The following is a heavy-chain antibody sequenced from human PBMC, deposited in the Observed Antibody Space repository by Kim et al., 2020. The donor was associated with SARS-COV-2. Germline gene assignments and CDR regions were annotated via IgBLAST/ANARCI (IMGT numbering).Heavy chain of an antibody. J-gene: IGHJ4*02. CDR3: ARGRYGVY. CDR2: INYSGST. D-gene: IGHD4-17*01. CDR1: GGSISSYY. Sequence: SETLSLTCTVSGGSISSYYWSWIRQPPGKGLEWIGYINYSGSTNCNPSLKSRVTISVDTSKNQFSLKLSSVTAADTAVYYCARGRYGVYWGQGILVTVSS. V-gene: IGHV4-59*01.